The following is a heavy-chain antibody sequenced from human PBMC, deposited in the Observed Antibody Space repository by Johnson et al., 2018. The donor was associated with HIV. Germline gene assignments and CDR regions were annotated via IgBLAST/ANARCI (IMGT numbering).Heavy chain of an antibody. CDR3: AKTSRGSSWFDAFDI. Sequence: MQLVESGGGLIQPGGSLRLSCAASGFTFSSYAMSWVRQAPGKGLEWVSTISGSGGSTYYADSVKGRFTISRDNSKNTLYLQMNSLRAEDTAVYYCAKTSRGSSWFDAFDIWGQGTMVTVSS. V-gene: IGHV3-23*04. D-gene: IGHD6-13*01. J-gene: IGHJ3*02. CDR1: GFTFSSYA. CDR2: ISGSGGST.